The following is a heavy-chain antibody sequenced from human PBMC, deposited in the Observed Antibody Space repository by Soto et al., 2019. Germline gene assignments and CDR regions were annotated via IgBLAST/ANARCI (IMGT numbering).Heavy chain of an antibody. CDR2: IYYSGST. Sequence: SETLSLTCTVSGGSISSYYWSWVRQPPGKGLEWIGYIYYSGSTNYNPSLKSRVTISVDTSKNQFSLKLSSVTAADTAVYYCARVGAHYYDDPRSWFDPWGRGTLVTVSS. D-gene: IGHD3-22*01. V-gene: IGHV4-59*01. CDR3: ARVGAHYYDDPRSWFDP. J-gene: IGHJ5*02. CDR1: GGSISSYY.